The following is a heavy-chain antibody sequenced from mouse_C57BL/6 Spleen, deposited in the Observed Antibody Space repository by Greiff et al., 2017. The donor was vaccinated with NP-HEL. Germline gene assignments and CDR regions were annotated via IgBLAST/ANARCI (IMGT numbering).Heavy chain of an antibody. CDR3: AREETGPFAY. CDR1: GFTFSDYY. V-gene: IGHV5-16*01. J-gene: IGHJ3*01. D-gene: IGHD4-1*01. CDR2: INYDGSST. Sequence: LKESEGGLVQPGSSMKLSCTASGFTFSDYYMAWVRQVPEKGLEWVANINYDGSSTYYLDSLKSRFIISRDNAKNILYLQMSSLKSEDTATYYCAREETGPFAYWGQGTLVTVSA.